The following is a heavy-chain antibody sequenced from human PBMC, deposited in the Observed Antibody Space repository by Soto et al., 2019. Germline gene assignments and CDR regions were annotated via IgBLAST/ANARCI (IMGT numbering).Heavy chain of an antibody. D-gene: IGHD6-19*01. Sequence: SETLSLTCTVSGGSISSYYWSWIRQPPGKGLEWIGYIYYSGSTNYNPSLKSRVTISVDTSKNQYSLKLSSVTAADTAVYYCARFFSSGVDAFDIWGQGTMVTVSS. CDR3: ARFFSSGVDAFDI. CDR2: IYYSGST. V-gene: IGHV4-59*01. J-gene: IGHJ3*02. CDR1: GGSISSYY.